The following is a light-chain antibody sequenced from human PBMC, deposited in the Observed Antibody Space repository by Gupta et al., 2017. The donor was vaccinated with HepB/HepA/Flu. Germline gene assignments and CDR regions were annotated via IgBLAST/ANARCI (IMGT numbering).Light chain of an antibody. CDR2: GVS. CDR3: QQYGSPPRT. V-gene: IGKV3-20*01. CDR1: RSINSNF. Sequence: EIVLTQSPGTLSLSPGERATLSCRASRSINSNFLAWYQQKPGQAPSLLIYGVSTRATDIPDRFSGSGSGTDFTLIISRLEPEDFAVYYCQQYGSPPRTFGQGTKVEIK. J-gene: IGKJ1*01.